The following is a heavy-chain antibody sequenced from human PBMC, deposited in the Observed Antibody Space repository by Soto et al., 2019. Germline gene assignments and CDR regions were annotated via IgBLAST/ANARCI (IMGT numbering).Heavy chain of an antibody. CDR1: GFTFSGSA. CDR3: TRPRLERSSSTTRNYYYGMDV. D-gene: IGHD6-13*01. CDR2: IRSKANSYAT. J-gene: IGHJ6*02. V-gene: IGHV3-73*01. Sequence: SLRLSCAASGFTFSGSAMHWVRQASGKGLEWVGRIRSKANSYATAYAASVKGRFTISRDDSKNTAYLQMNSLKTEDTAVYYCTRPRLERSSSTTRNYYYGMDVWGQGTTVTVSS.